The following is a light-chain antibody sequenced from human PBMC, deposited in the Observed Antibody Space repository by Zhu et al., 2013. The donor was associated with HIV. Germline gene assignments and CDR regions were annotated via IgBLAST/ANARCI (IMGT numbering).Light chain of an antibody. CDR3: HQYNNWPPLT. V-gene: IGKV3D-15*01. J-gene: IGKJ4*01. CDR2: GAS. CDR1: QSINSK. Sequence: EIVMTQSPATLSVFPGERATLSCRVSQSINSKLAWYQQKPGQAPRLVIYGASIRATGIPARFSGSGSGTEFTLTISSLQSEDFAVYYCHQYNNWPPLTFGGGTKVEIK.